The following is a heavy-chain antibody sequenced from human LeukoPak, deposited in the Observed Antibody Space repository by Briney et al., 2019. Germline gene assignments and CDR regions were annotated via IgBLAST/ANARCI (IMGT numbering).Heavy chain of an antibody. Sequence: SETLSLTCTVSGGSISSYYWSWIRQPPGKGLEWIGYIYYSGSTNYNPSLKSRVTISVDTFKNQFSLKLSSVTAADTAVYYCAKYYYDSSGYRFDPWGQGTLVTVSS. J-gene: IGHJ5*02. CDR3: AKYYYDSSGYRFDP. CDR2: IYYSGST. V-gene: IGHV4-59*01. D-gene: IGHD3-22*01. CDR1: GGSISSYY.